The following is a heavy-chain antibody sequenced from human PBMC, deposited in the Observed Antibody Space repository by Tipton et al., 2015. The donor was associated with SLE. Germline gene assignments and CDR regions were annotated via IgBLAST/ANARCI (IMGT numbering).Heavy chain of an antibody. J-gene: IGHJ6*02. CDR3: AKGGLYDFWSGYYYGMDV. D-gene: IGHD3-3*01. V-gene: IGHV3-23*01. CDR2: ISGSGGTT. CDR1: GLTFGSYA. Sequence: SLRLSCAVSGLTFGSYAMTWVRQAPGKGLEWVSAISGSGGTTYYADSVKGRFTISRDNSKNTLYLQMNSLRAEDTAVHYCAKGGLYDFWSGYYYGMDVWGQGTTVTVSS.